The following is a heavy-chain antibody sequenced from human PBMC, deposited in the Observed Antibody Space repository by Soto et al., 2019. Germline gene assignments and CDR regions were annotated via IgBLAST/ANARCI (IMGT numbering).Heavy chain of an antibody. D-gene: IGHD2-15*01. CDR2: ISSSSSTI. CDR1: GFTFSSYS. V-gene: IGHV3-48*02. CDR3: ARDYVVVVAATRPDYYGMDV. Sequence: EVQLVESGGGLVQPGGSLRLSCAASGFTFSSYSMNWVRQAPGKGLEWVSYISSSSSTIYYADSVKGRFTISRDNAKNSLYLQMNSLRDEDTAVYDCARDYVVVVAATRPDYYGMDVWGQGTTVTVSS. J-gene: IGHJ6*02.